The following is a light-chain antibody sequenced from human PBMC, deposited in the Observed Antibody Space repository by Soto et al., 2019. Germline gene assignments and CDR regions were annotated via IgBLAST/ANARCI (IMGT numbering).Light chain of an antibody. CDR3: QTYNNWPLN. J-gene: IGKJ4*01. CDR2: DTS. CDR1: QGIGDT. Sequence: EVVMRQSPATLSVSPVEVATLSCRASQGIGDTLAWYQHKPGQMPRLLIYDTSTRATGVPTRFSGSRSGAAFTLTINSLQSEDFAVYYCQTYNNWPLNFGGGTKVDIK. V-gene: IGKV3-15*01.